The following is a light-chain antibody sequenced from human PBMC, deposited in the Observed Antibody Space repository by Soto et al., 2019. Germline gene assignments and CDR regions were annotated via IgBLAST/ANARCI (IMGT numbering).Light chain of an antibody. CDR2: RND. CDR3: ATWDDSLSVVV. Sequence: QSVLTQPPSASGTPGQRVTISCSGSSSNIGSNYIYWYQQLPGTAPKLLMYRNDQRPSGVPDRFSGSKSGTSASLAISGLRPEDEADYYCATWDDSLSVVVFGGGTKVTVL. J-gene: IGLJ2*01. CDR1: SSNIGSNY. V-gene: IGLV1-47*01.